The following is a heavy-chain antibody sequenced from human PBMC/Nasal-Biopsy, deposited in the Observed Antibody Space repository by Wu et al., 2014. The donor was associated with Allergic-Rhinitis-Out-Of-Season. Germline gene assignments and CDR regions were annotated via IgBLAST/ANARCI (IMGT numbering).Heavy chain of an antibody. CDR1: GFTLSSYD. CDR3: ARGPPGSSGWYPYYFDF. J-gene: IGHJ4*02. V-gene: IGHV3-13*01. Sequence: RLSCAASGFTLSSYDMHWVRQTSEKGLEWVSCIGIAGDTYYRGSVKGRFTISRENAKNSLYLQMNSLTAGDTAVYYCARGPPGSSGWYPYYFDFWGQGTLVTVSS. D-gene: IGHD6-19*01. CDR2: IGIAGDT.